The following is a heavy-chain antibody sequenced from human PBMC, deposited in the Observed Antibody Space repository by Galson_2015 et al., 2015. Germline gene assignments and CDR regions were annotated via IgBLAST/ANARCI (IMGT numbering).Heavy chain of an antibody. J-gene: IGHJ4*02. CDR1: GDSVSRGSAVA. V-gene: IGHV6-1*01. CDR2: TYYRSKWRI. D-gene: IGHD6-13*01. Sequence: CAISGDSVSRGSAVAWNWIRQSPSRGLEWLGRTYYRSKWRIDYALSVRSRITITPDTSKNQFSLQLSSVTPEDTAVYFCARGQASAFDYWGQGTLVTVSS. CDR3: ARGQASAFDY.